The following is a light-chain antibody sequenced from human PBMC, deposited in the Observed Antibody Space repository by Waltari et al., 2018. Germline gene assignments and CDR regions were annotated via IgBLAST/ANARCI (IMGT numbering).Light chain of an antibody. Sequence: HFVLTQPPSVSGAPGQTVSISCIGSSSNIGADFDVNWYQQLPGAAPKLLIFGDNNRPSGVPVRFSASKSGASASLAITGLQTDDEAYYYCQSYDRLSLWVFGGGTKLAVL. V-gene: IGLV1-40*01. CDR1: SSNIGADFD. CDR2: GDN. J-gene: IGLJ3*02. CDR3: QSYDRLSLWV.